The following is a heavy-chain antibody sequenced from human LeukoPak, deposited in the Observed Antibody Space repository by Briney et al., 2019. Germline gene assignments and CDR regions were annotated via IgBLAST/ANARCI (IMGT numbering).Heavy chain of an antibody. V-gene: IGHV3-30-3*01. D-gene: IGHD3-3*01. Sequence: GGSLRLSCAASGFTFSSYAMRWVRQAPGKGLEWVAVISYDGSNKYYADSVKGRFTISRDNSKNTLYLQMNSLRAEDTAVYYCARDFGLHFDYWGQGTLVTVSS. CDR3: ARDFGLHFDY. CDR1: GFTFSSYA. J-gene: IGHJ4*02. CDR2: ISYDGSNK.